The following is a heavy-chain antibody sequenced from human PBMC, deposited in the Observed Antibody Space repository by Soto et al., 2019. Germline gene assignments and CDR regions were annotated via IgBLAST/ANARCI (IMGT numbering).Heavy chain of an antibody. D-gene: IGHD6-13*01. CDR3: ARRDSSSWYIALYYYYYGMDV. CDR1: GYTFTSHD. V-gene: IGHV1-8*01. Sequence: GASVKVSCKASGYTFTSHDINWVRQATGQGLEWMGWMNPNSGNAGYAQKFQGRVTMTRNTSISTAYMELSSLRSEDTAVYYCARRDSSSWYIALYYYYYGMDVWGQGTTVTVSS. CDR2: MNPNSGNA. J-gene: IGHJ6*02.